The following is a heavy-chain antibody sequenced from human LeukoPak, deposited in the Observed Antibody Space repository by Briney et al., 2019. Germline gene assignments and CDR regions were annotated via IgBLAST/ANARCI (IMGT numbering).Heavy chain of an antibody. CDR3: ARSLNTAAGRTAEYFQH. D-gene: IGHD6-13*01. J-gene: IGHJ1*01. Sequence: PSETLSLTCTVSGGSISSYYWSWIRQPPGKGLEWIGYIYYSGSTNYNPSLKSRVTISVDTSKNQFSLKLSSVTAADTAVYYCARSLNTAAGRTAEYFQHWGQGTLVTVSS. CDR2: IYYSGST. V-gene: IGHV4-59*01. CDR1: GGSISSYY.